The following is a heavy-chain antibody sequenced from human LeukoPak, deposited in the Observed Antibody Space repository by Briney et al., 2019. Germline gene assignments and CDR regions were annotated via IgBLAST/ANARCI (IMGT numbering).Heavy chain of an antibody. CDR2: IYYSGST. D-gene: IGHD3-10*01. Sequence: SETLSLTCNVSGGAISSTAYYWGWIRQPPGKGLEWIGSIYYSGSTYYNPSLKSLVTISVDTSHKQFSLKLNSVTAADTALYYCARHPPYGSRNWGAYYFDSWGQGTLVTVSS. J-gene: IGHJ4*02. CDR1: GGAISSTAYY. CDR3: ARHPPYGSRNWGAYYFDS. V-gene: IGHV4-39*01.